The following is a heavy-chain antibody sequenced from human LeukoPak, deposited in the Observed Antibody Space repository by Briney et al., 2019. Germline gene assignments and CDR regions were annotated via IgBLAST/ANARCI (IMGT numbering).Heavy chain of an antibody. Sequence: ASVKDSCKASGYTFTSYYMHWVRQAPGPGLEWMGIINPSGGSTSYAQKLQGRVTMTRDTSTNTVYMELSSLRSEDTAVYFCARATLSDYYFNYWGQGTLVTVSS. CDR3: ARATLSDYYFNY. V-gene: IGHV1-46*01. CDR2: INPSGGST. J-gene: IGHJ4*02. CDR1: GYTFTSYY.